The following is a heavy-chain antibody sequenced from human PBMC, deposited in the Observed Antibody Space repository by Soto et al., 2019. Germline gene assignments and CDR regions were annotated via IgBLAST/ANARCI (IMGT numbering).Heavy chain of an antibody. CDR3: AQDGEKQLVDRGYYYYGMDV. D-gene: IGHD6-6*01. CDR2: ISYDGSNK. J-gene: IGHJ6*02. Sequence: GGSLRLSCAASGFTFSSYGMHWVRQAPGKGLEWVAVISYDGSNKYYADSVKGRFTISRDNSKNTLYLKMNSLRAEDTAVYYCAQDGEKQLVDRGYYYYGMDVWGQGTTVTVSS. CDR1: GFTFSSYG. V-gene: IGHV3-30*18.